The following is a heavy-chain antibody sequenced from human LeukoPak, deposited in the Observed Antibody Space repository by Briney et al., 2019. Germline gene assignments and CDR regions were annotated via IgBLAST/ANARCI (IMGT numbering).Heavy chain of an antibody. Sequence: GASVKVSCKASTHTFTSYGFNWVRQAPGQGLEWMGWITAYNNKTNYAQKFQGRVTMTTDTSTTTAYMELRSLRSEDTAVYYCATVDYYDILTGPGGFDPWGQGTLVTVSS. J-gene: IGHJ5*02. CDR1: THTFTSYG. D-gene: IGHD3-9*01. CDR2: ITAYNNKT. CDR3: ATVDYYDILTGPGGFDP. V-gene: IGHV1-18*01.